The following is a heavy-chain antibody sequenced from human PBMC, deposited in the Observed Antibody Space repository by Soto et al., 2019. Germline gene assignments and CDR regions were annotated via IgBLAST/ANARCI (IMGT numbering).Heavy chain of an antibody. J-gene: IGHJ5*02. Sequence: SVKVSCKASGGTFSSYTISWVRQAPGQGLEWMGRIIPILGIANYAQKFQGRVTMTTDTSTSTAYMEPRSLRSDDTAVYYCARGRIGAWFDPWGLGTLVTVSS. CDR1: GGTFSSYT. CDR2: IIPILGIA. V-gene: IGHV1-69*02. D-gene: IGHD3-10*01. CDR3: ARGRIGAWFDP.